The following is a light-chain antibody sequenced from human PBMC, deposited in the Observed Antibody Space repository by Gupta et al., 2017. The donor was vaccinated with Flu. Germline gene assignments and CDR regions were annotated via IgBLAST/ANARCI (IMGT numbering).Light chain of an antibody. CDR2: WAS. CDR1: QSVLYSSNNKNY. V-gene: IGKV4-1*01. J-gene: IGKJ4*01. Sequence: DIVMTQSPDSLAVSLGERATINCKSSQSVLYSSNNKNYLAWYQQKPGQPPKLLIYWASTRESGVPDRFSGSGSGTDFTLTISSLHAEDVAVYYCQQYDGTPHTFGGGTKVEIK. CDR3: QQYDGTPHT.